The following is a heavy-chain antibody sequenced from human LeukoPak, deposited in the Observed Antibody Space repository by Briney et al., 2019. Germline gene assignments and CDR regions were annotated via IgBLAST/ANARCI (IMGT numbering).Heavy chain of an antibody. CDR1: GGSISSSSYY. J-gene: IGHJ3*02. CDR3: ARDGRDGTVAFDI. Sequence: SETLSLTCTVSGGSISSSSYYWGWIRQPPGKGLEWIGSIYYSGSTYYNPSLKSRVTISVDTSKSQFSLKLSSVTAADTAVYYCARDGRDGTVAFDIWGQGTMVTVSS. V-gene: IGHV4-39*07. D-gene: IGHD4-11*01. CDR2: IYYSGST.